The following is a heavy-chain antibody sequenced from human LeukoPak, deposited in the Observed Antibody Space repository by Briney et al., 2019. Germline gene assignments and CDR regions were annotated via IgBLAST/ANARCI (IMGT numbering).Heavy chain of an antibody. Sequence: PSETLSLTCAVYGGSFSGYYRSWIRQPPGKGLEWIGEINHSGSTNYNPSLKSRVTISVDTSKNQFSLKLSSVTAADTAVYYCARGISRYYYGSGSYYKNTYYFDYWGQGTLVTVSS. CDR3: ARGISRYYYGSGSYYKNTYYFDY. V-gene: IGHV4-34*01. J-gene: IGHJ4*02. D-gene: IGHD3-10*01. CDR2: INHSGST. CDR1: GGSFSGYY.